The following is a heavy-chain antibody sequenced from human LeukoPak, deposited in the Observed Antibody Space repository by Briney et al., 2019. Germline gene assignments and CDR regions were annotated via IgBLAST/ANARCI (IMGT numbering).Heavy chain of an antibody. D-gene: IGHD2-2*01. CDR1: GGSISSYY. J-gene: IGHJ6*03. V-gene: IGHV4-59*01. CDR2: IYYSGST. Sequence: PSETLSLTCTVSGGSISSYYWSWIRQPPGKGLEWIGYIYYSGSTNYNPSLESRVTISVDTSKNQFSLKLSSVTAADTAVYYCARLGYCSSTSCFRGVNYYYYYMDVWGKGTTVTVSS. CDR3: ARLGYCSSTSCFRGVNYYYYYMDV.